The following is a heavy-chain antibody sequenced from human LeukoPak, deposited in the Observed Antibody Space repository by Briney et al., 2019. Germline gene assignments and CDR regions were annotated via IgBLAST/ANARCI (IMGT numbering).Heavy chain of an antibody. CDR3: ARGGVYSTSAVDY. Sequence: PGGSLRLSCAASGFTFSSYWMHWVRQAPGKGLVWVSRINSDGSSTTYADSVKGRFTISRDNAKNTMDLQMNRVRAEDTAVYYCARGGVYSTSAVDYWGQGTLVTVSS. D-gene: IGHD6-6*01. J-gene: IGHJ4*02. CDR2: INSDGSST. CDR1: GFTFSSYW. V-gene: IGHV3-74*01.